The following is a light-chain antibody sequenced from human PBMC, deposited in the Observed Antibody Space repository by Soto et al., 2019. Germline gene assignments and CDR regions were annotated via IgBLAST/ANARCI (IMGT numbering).Light chain of an antibody. CDR3: VLYMGSGIWV. J-gene: IGLJ3*02. V-gene: IGLV8-61*01. Sequence: QTVVTQEPSFSVSPGGTVTLTCGLSSGSVSTNYYPSWYQQTPGQAPRTLIYSTNTRSSGVPYRFSGSILGNKAALTITGAQADDESDYYCVLYMGSGIWVFGGWTKLTVL. CDR1: SGSVSTNYY. CDR2: STN.